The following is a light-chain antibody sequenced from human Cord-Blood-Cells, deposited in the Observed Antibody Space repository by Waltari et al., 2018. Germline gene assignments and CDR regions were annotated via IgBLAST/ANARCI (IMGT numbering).Light chain of an antibody. CDR2: GKN. J-gene: IGLJ3*02. V-gene: IGLV3-19*01. CDR3: NSRDSSGNHWV. Sequence: SSELTQDPTVSVALGQTVRITCQGDSLRSYYASRYQQKPRQAPVLVIYGKNNRPSGIPDRFSGSSSGNTASLTITGAQAEDEADYYCNSRDSSGNHWVFGGGTKLTVL. CDR1: SLRSYY.